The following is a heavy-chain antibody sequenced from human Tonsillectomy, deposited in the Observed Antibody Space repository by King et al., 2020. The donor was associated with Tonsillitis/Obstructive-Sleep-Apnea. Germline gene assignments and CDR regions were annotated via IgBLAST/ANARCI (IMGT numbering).Heavy chain of an antibody. CDR2: IDRNTVTI. J-gene: IGHJ4*02. V-gene: IGHV3-9*01. D-gene: IGHD2-8*01. CDR1: GFTFDDYA. Sequence: VQLVESGGSSVQPGRSLRLSCATSGFTFDDYAMHWVRQRPGKGLECVSSIDRNTVTIRYADSVKGRFTISRDNAKNSLFLEMRSLRADDTAFYYCARARDTPTYCTSGRCSGYFDYWGQGTLVSVSS. CDR3: ARARDTPTYCTSGRCSGYFDY.